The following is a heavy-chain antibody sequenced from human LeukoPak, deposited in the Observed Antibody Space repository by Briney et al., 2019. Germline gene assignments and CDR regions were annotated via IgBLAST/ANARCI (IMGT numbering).Heavy chain of an antibody. Sequence: ASVKVSCKASGGTFSSYAISWVRQAPGQGLEWMGGIIPIFGTANYAQKFQGRVTITADEFTSTAYMELSSLRSEDTAVYYCARGRIIAAADSIDYWGQGTLVTVSS. CDR3: ARGRIIAAADSIDY. V-gene: IGHV1-69*13. D-gene: IGHD6-13*01. CDR1: GGTFSSYA. J-gene: IGHJ4*02. CDR2: IIPIFGTA.